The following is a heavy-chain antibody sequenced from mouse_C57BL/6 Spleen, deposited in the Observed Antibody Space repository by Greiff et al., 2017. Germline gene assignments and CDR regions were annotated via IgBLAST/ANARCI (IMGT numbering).Heavy chain of an antibody. V-gene: IGHV1-82*01. CDR1: GYAFSSSW. CDR2: IYPGDGDT. D-gene: IGHD1-1*01. Sequence: QVQLKESGPELVKPGASVKISCKASGYAFSSSWMNWVKQRPGKGLEWIGRIYPGDGDTNYNGKFKGKATLTADKSSSTAYMQLSSLTSEDSAVYFCAREFYYGPFDYWGQGTTLTVSS. J-gene: IGHJ2*01. CDR3: AREFYYGPFDY.